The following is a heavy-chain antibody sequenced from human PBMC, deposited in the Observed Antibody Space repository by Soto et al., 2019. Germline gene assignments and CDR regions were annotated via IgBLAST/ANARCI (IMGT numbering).Heavy chain of an antibody. D-gene: IGHD2-21*02. CDR2: IIPIFGTA. V-gene: IGHV1-69*13. Sequence: SVKVYCKASGGTFSSYAISWVRQAPGQGLEWMGGIIPIFGTANYAQKFQGRVTITADESTSTAYMELSSLRSEDTALYYCARYCGGDCSPKFVDYCYGMDVWD. CDR1: GGTFSSYA. CDR3: ARYCGGDCSPKFVDYCYGMDV. J-gene: IGHJ6*02.